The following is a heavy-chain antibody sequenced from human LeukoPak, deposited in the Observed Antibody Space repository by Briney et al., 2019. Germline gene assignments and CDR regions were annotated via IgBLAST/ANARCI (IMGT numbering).Heavy chain of an antibody. Sequence: PSETLSLTCTVSGGSISSYYWSWIRQPPGKGLEWIGYIYYSGSTSYNPSLKSRVTISVDTSKNQFSLKLSSVTAADTAVYYCARVELLGSSGWPFDYWGQGTLVTVSS. CDR3: ARVELLGSSGWPFDY. J-gene: IGHJ4*02. D-gene: IGHD6-19*01. V-gene: IGHV4-59*01. CDR1: GGSISSYY. CDR2: IYYSGST.